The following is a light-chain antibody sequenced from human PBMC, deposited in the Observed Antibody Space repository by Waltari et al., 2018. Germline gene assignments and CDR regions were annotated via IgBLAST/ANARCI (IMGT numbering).Light chain of an antibody. Sequence: QSALTQPRSVSGSPGQSVTISCTGTSSDVGGYDYVSWYQHHPGKAPKLMIGDVTKRPSGVPGRFSGSKSGNTASLTISGLQAEDEADYYCCSYAGSYTHVVFGGGTKLTVL. J-gene: IGLJ2*01. V-gene: IGLV2-11*01. CDR3: CSYAGSYTHVV. CDR1: SSDVGGYDY. CDR2: DVT.